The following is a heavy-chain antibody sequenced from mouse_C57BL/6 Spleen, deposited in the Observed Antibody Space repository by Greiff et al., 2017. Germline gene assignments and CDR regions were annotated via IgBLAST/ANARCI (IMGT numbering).Heavy chain of an antibody. Sequence: QVQLQQSGAELVRPGASVKLSCKASGYTFTDYYINWVKQRPGQGLEWIARIYPGSGNTYYNEKFKGKATLTAEKSSSTAYMQLSSLTSEDSAVYFCARGHYEYDDYWGQGTTLTVSS. CDR3: ARGHYEYDDY. V-gene: IGHV1-76*01. D-gene: IGHD2-4*01. CDR2: IYPGSGNT. J-gene: IGHJ2*01. CDR1: GYTFTDYY.